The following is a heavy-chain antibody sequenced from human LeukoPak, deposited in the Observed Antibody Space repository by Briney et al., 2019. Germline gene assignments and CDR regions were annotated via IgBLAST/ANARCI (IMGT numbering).Heavy chain of an antibody. J-gene: IGHJ5*02. V-gene: IGHV3-48*01. CDR2: ISSGSGTI. Sequence: GGSLRLSCAASGFTLSDYSLNWVRQAPGEGLEWISYISSGSGTIYYADSVKGRFTISRDDAKNTLYLQMHSLRADDTAVYYCASLLRSLEWPIDHWGQGTLVTVSS. CDR1: GFTLSDYS. D-gene: IGHD3-3*01. CDR3: ASLLRSLEWPIDH.